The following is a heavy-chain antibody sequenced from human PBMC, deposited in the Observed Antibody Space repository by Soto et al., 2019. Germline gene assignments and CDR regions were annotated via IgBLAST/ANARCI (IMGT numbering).Heavy chain of an antibody. CDR2: ISYDGSDK. D-gene: IGHD3-22*01. CDR1: GFTFSSYA. V-gene: IGHV3-30-3*01. J-gene: IGHJ4*02. Sequence: PGGSLRLSCAASGFTFSSYAMHWVRQAPGKGLERVALISYDGSDKDYADSVKGRFTISRDNSRNTLFLQMNSLRAEDTAVYFCFRVFYKYYDSSGYYRSPAYWGQGTLVTVSS. CDR3: FRVFYKYYDSSGYYRSPAY.